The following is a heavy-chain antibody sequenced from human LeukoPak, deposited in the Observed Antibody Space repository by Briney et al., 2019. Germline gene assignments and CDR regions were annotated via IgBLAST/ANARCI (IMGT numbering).Heavy chain of an antibody. CDR1: GGTFSSYA. CDR2: IIPILGIA. V-gene: IGHV1-69*04. Sequence: ASVKVSCKASGGTFSSYAISWVRQAPGQGLEWMGRIIPILGIANYAQKFQGRVTITADKSTSTAYMELSSLRSEDTAVYYCARDAYYDSSGYPNNFDYWGQGTLVTVSS. J-gene: IGHJ4*02. CDR3: ARDAYYDSSGYPNNFDY. D-gene: IGHD3-22*01.